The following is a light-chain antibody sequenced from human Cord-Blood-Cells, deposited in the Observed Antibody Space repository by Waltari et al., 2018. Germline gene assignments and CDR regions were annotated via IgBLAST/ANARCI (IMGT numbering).Light chain of an antibody. CDR1: SLRSYD. CDR2: GKN. Sequence: SSELTQDPAVSVALGQTVRITCQGDSLRSYDASWYQQKPGQAPVLVIYGKNNRPSGIPDRFSGSSSGKTASLTITGAQAEDEADYYCNSRDSSGNHWVFGGGTKLTVL. CDR3: NSRDSSGNHWV. V-gene: IGLV3-19*01. J-gene: IGLJ3*02.